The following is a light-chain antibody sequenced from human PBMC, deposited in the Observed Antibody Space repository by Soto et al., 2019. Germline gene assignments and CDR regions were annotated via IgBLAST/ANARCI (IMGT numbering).Light chain of an antibody. V-gene: IGKV3-20*01. Sequence: EIVLTQSPGTLSLSPGERATLSCRASQSVSSSYLAWYQQKPGQAPRLLIYGASSRATGIPDRFSGSGSGTDFTLTISRLEPEAFAVYYCQQYGSSTGTVGQGTKVQIK. CDR1: QSVSSSY. CDR3: QQYGSSTGT. CDR2: GAS. J-gene: IGKJ1*01.